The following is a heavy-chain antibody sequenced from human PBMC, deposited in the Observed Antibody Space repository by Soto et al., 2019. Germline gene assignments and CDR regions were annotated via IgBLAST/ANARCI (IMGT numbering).Heavy chain of an antibody. V-gene: IGHV1-69*02. CDR3: ARRGDCGDYPSPHDAFDI. CDR1: GGTFSSYT. CDR2: IIPILGIA. D-gene: IGHD4-17*01. Sequence: QVQLVQSGAEVKKPGSSVKVSCKASGGTFSSYTISWVRQAPGQGLEWMGRIIPILGIANYAQKFQGRVTITADKSTSTAYMELSSLRSEDTAVYYCARRGDCGDYPSPHDAFDIWGQGTMVTVSS. J-gene: IGHJ3*02.